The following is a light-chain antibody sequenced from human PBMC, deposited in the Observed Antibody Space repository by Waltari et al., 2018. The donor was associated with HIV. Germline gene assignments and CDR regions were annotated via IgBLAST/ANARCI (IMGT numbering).Light chain of an antibody. Sequence: SYELTQPPSVSVSPGQTASITCSGDKLGDKYAYWYQQKPGQSPVLVIYVDTKRPSGIPERFSGSNSGNTATLTISGTQAMDEADYYCQAWDSNTGVFGGGTKLTGL. CDR2: VDT. J-gene: IGLJ2*01. V-gene: IGLV3-1*01. CDR3: QAWDSNTGV. CDR1: KLGDKY.